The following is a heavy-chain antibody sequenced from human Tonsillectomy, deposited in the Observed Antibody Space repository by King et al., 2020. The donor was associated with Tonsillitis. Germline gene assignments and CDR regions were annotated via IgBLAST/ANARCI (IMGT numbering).Heavy chain of an antibody. Sequence: AQLVQSGAELKKPGESLKISCQGSGYSFTNHWIAWVRQMPGKGLEWMGLIYPGDSDTRYSPSFQGQVTFSADKSISTAYLQWGSLKASDTATYYCARPKDYYTSGSYGMDVWGQGTTVIVSS. J-gene: IGHJ6*02. CDR2: IYPGDSDT. CDR3: ARPKDYYTSGSYGMDV. V-gene: IGHV5-51*01. CDR1: GYSFTNHW. D-gene: IGHD3-10*01.